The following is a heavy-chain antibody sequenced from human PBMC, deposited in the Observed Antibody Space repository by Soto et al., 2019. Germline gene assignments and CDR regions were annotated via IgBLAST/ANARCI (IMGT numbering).Heavy chain of an antibody. CDR2: IIPIFGTA. CDR3: ARDYYDSSGLGV. Sequence: QVQLVQSGAEVKKPRSSVKVSCKASGGTFSSYAISWVRQAPGQGLEWMGGIIPIFGTANYAQKFQGRVTITADKSTSTAYMELSSLRSEVTAVYYCARDYYDSSGLGVWGQGTLVTVSS. V-gene: IGHV1-69*06. D-gene: IGHD3-22*01. CDR1: GGTFSSYA. J-gene: IGHJ4*02.